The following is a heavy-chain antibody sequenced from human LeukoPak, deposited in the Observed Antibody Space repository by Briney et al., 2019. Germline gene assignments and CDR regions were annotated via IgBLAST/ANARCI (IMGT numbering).Heavy chain of an antibody. V-gene: IGHV1-69*13. CDR1: GGTFSSYA. CDR2: IIPIFGTA. D-gene: IGHD1-26*01. Sequence: GASVKVSCTASGGTFSSYAISWVRQAPGQGLEWMGGIIPIFGTANYAQKFQGRVTITADESTSTAYMELSSLRSEDTAVYYCARGQVGAMPAFDIWGQGTMVTVSS. J-gene: IGHJ3*02. CDR3: ARGQVGAMPAFDI.